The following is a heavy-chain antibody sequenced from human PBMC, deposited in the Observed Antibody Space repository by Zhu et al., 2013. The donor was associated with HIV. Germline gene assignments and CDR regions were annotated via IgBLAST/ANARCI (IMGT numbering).Heavy chain of an antibody. CDR2: INPNSGGT. CDR3: ARETCSSGFFLGY. CDR1: GYTFTGYY. Sequence: QVQLVQSGAEVKKPGASVKVSCKASGYTFTGYYMHWVRQAPGQGLEWMGWINPNSGGTNYTQKFQGRVTMTRDTSITTAYMELSSLRSEDTAVYYCARETCSSGFFLGYWGQGTLVTVSS. V-gene: IGHV1-2*02. D-gene: IGHD6-19*01. J-gene: IGHJ4*02.